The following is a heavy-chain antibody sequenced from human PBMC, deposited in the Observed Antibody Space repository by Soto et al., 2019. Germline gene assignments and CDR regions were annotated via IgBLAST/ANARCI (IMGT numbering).Heavy chain of an antibody. CDR1: GGSLSGYY. V-gene: IGHV4-34*01. CDR3: ASYHYLDLWTGSRHYMDV. J-gene: IGHJ6*03. D-gene: IGHD3-9*01. Sequence: QVHLEQWGAGLLNPSETLSLTCAVYGGSLSGYYWSWVRQSPGKGLEWIGEINHSGPTNYNPSLKRRVTKSADTAKHQLSLRLSSVTAADSAVYYCASYHYLDLWTGSRHYMDVWGRGTTVTVSS. CDR2: INHSGPT.